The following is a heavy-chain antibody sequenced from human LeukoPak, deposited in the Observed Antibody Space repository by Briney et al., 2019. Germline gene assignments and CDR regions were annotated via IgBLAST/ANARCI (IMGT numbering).Heavy chain of an antibody. CDR3: ARSGETTWRTIFGVVIIGLFDY. CDR1: GFTFSDYY. Sequence: GGSLRLSCAASGFTFSDYYMSWIRQAPGKGLEWVSYISSSGSTIYYADSVKGRFTISRDNAKNSLYLQMNSLRAEDTAVYYCARSGETTWRTIFGVVIIGLFDYWGQGTLVTVSS. D-gene: IGHD3-3*01. J-gene: IGHJ4*02. CDR2: ISSSGSTI. V-gene: IGHV3-11*04.